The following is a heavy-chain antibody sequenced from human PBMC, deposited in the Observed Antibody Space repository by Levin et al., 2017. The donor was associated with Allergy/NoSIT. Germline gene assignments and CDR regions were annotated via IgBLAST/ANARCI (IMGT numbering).Heavy chain of an antibody. V-gene: IGHV1-8*01. CDR2: MNPNSNNT. Sequence: GESLKISCKASGYTFTNYDINWVRQATGQGLEWMGWMNPNSNNTDYAQKFQGRVTMTTDTSTSTVYMELRSLRSDDTAVYYCARWADSSGWPPMTLDYWGQGTLVTVSS. CDR1: GYTFTNYD. CDR3: ARWADSSGWPPMTLDY. D-gene: IGHD6-19*01. J-gene: IGHJ4*02.